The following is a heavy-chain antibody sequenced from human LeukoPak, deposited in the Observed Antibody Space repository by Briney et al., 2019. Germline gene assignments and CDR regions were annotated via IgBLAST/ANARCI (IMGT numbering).Heavy chain of an antibody. CDR1: GYTFTSYY. D-gene: IGHD1-26*01. CDR2: ISPYNGNT. V-gene: IGHV1-18*04. J-gene: IGHJ6*02. CDR3: ARAPRVGATRAFYYYGMDV. Sequence: ASVKVSCKASGYTFTSYYMHWVRQAPGQGLEWMGWISPYNGNTNYAQNLQGRVTLTTDTSTSTAYMELRSLRSDDTAVYYCARAPRVGATRAFYYYGMDVWGQGTTVIVSS.